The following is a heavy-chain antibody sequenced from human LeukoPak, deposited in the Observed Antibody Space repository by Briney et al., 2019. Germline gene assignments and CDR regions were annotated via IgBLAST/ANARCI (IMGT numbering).Heavy chain of an antibody. CDR1: GFTFSSYA. CDR3: AKGRVVLMVYAGSFDY. V-gene: IGHV3-23*01. Sequence: GGSLRLSCAASGFTFSSYAMSWVRQAPGKGLEWVSAISGSGGSTYYADSVKGRFTISRDNSKNTLYLQMNSLRAEDTAVYYCAKGRVVLMVYAGSFDYWGQGTLVTVSS. CDR2: ISGSGGST. D-gene: IGHD2-8*01. J-gene: IGHJ4*02.